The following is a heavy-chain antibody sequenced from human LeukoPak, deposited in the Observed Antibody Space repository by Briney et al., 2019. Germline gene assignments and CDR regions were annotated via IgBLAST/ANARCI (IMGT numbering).Heavy chain of an antibody. V-gene: IGHV4-30-2*01. CDR2: IYHSGST. CDR3: ARADYDILTGYSYWYFDL. CDR1: GGSISSGGYS. D-gene: IGHD3-9*01. J-gene: IGHJ2*01. Sequence: SQTLSLTCAVSGGSISSGGYSWSWIRQPPGKGLEWIGYIYHSGSTYYNPFLKSRVTISVDRSKNQFSLKLSSVTAADTAVYYCARADYDILTGYSYWYFDLWGRGTLVTVSS.